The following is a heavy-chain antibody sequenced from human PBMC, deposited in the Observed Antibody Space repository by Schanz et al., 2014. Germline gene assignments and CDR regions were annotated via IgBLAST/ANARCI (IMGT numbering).Heavy chain of an antibody. D-gene: IGHD6-19*01. CDR2: ISSSSSYT. V-gene: IGHV3-11*06. Sequence: QVQLVESGGGLVKPGGFLRLSCVASGFTFSDYYMSWIRQAPGKGLEWVSYISSSSSYTNYADSVKGRFTISRDNAKNSLYLQMNSLRAEDTAVYYCARSYSSGWYPYYYGMDVWGQGTTVTVSS. CDR3: ARSYSSGWYPYYYGMDV. J-gene: IGHJ6*02. CDR1: GFTFSDYY.